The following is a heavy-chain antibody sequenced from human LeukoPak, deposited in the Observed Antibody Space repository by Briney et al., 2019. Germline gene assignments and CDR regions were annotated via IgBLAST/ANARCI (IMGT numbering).Heavy chain of an antibody. CDR2: INAGNGNT. J-gene: IGHJ6*02. D-gene: IGHD3-3*01. Sequence: GASVKVSCKASGYTFTSYAMHWVRQAPGQRLEWMGWINAGNGNTKYSQKFQGRVTITRDTSASTAYMELSSLRSEDTAVYYCVRGDYDFWSGNYGMDVWGQGTTVTVSS. CDR3: VRGDYDFWSGNYGMDV. CDR1: GYTFTSYA. V-gene: IGHV1-3*01.